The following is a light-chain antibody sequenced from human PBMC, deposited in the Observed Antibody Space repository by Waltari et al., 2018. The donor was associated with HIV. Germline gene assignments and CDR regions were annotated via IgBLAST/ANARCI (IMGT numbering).Light chain of an antibody. Sequence: QSVLTQPPSASGAPGQRVTISCSGSTPNIGSSNVNWYQQFSRAAPKLLIYADAPRPSGVPYRFSGSKSGTSASLVLRGLQSEDEADSYCSTWDDRLNGVVFGGGTRLTVV. CDR3: STWDDRLNGVV. V-gene: IGLV1-44*01. CDR1: TPNIGSSN. J-gene: IGLJ2*01. CDR2: ADA.